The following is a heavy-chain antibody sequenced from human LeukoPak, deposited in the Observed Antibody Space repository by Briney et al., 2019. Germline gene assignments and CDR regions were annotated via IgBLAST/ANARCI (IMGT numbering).Heavy chain of an antibody. V-gene: IGHV3-74*01. J-gene: IGHJ4*02. CDR3: ARDDSSGWYWSVDY. CDR1: GFTFSSYW. Sequence: GGSLRLSCAASGFTFSSYWMHWVRQAPGKGLGWVSRINSVGSSTTYADSVKGRFTISRDNAKNTLYLQMNSLRTEDTAVNYYARDDSSGWYWSVDYWGQGTLVTVSS. D-gene: IGHD6-19*01. CDR2: INSVGSST.